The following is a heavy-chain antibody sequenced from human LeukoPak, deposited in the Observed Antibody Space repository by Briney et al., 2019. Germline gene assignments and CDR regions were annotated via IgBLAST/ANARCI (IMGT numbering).Heavy chain of an antibody. CDR2: IYPRDGST. V-gene: IGHV1-46*01. J-gene: IGHJ4*02. Sequence: ASVKVSCKASGYTFTNNCLHWVRQAPGQGLEWMGMIYPRDGSTSYAQNFQGRVTVPRDTSTTTVHMELRGLRSEDTAVYYCARDQEGFDYWGQGTVVTVSS. CDR3: ARDQEGFDY. CDR1: GYTFTNNC.